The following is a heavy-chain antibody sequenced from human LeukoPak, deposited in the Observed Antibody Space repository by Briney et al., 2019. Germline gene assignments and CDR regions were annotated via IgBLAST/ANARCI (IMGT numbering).Heavy chain of an antibody. CDR1: GFTFSTYS. V-gene: IGHV3-48*01. CDR3: ARDPFEVTMVRGVVDY. Sequence: GGSLRLSCAASGFTFSTYSMNWVRQAPGKGLEWVSYINSSSSIIFYADSVKGQFTISRDNSKNTLYLQMNSLRAEDTAVYYCARDPFEVTMVRGVVDYWGQGTLVTVSS. J-gene: IGHJ4*02. CDR2: INSSSSII. D-gene: IGHD3-10*01.